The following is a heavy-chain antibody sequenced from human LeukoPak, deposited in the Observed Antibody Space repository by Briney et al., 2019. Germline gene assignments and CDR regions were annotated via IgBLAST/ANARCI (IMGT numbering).Heavy chain of an antibody. CDR1: GGSISSSSYY. CDR3: ARRYYDFWSGYANWFDP. J-gene: IGHJ5*02. D-gene: IGHD3-3*01. Sequence: SETLSLTCTVSGGSISSSSYYWGWIRQPPGTGLEWIGSIYYSGSTYYNPSLKSRVTISVDTSKNQFSLKLSSVTAADTAVYYCARRYYDFWSGYANWFDPWGQGTLVTVSS. CDR2: IYYSGST. V-gene: IGHV4-39*01.